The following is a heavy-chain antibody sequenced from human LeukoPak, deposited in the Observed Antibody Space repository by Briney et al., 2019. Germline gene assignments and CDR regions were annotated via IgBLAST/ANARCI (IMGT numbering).Heavy chain of an antibody. CDR1: GYTFTSYD. J-gene: IGHJ6*02. Sequence: EASVKVSCKASGYTFTSYDINWVRQATGQGLEWMGWMNPNSGNTGYAQKFQGRVTMTRSTSISTAYMELSSLRSEDTAVYYCARNHGPVVATTYYYYYYGMDVWGQGTTVTVSS. CDR3: ARNHGPVVATTYYYYYYGMDV. CDR2: MNPNSGNT. D-gene: IGHD5-12*01. V-gene: IGHV1-8*01.